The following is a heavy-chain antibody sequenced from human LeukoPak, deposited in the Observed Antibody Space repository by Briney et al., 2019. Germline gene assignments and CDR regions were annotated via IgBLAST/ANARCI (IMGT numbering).Heavy chain of an antibody. CDR3: ASAFGGVIVA. Sequence: SETLSLTCAVSGGPISSGGYSWSWIRQPPGKGLEWIGYIYHSGSTYYNPSLKSRVTISVDRSKNQFSLKLSSVTAADTAVYYCASAFGGVIVAWGQGTLVTVSS. D-gene: IGHD3-16*02. V-gene: IGHV4-30-2*01. CDR1: GGPISSGGYS. J-gene: IGHJ5*02. CDR2: IYHSGST.